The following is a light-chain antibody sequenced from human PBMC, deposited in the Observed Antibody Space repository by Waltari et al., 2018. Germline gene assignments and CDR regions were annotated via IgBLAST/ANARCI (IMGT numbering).Light chain of an antibody. J-gene: IGKJ2*01. CDR1: QSVSSN. Sequence: ELVMTQSPATLSVSPGERATLSCRASQSVSSNLAWYQQKPGQAPRLLIFGASTRATGIPARFSGSGSGTEFTLPIGSLQSEDFAIYYCQQYNNWPYTFGQGTKLEIK. V-gene: IGKV3-15*01. CDR2: GAS. CDR3: QQYNNWPYT.